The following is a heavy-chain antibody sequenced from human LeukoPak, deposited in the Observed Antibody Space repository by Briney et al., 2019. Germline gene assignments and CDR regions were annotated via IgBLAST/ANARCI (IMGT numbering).Heavy chain of an antibody. Sequence: SETLSLTCTVSGASISSSYWSWIRQPPRKGLEWIGYIYYSGSTNYNPSLKSRVIISLDTPRNQFSLKLSSVTAADTAVYYCAREKEMATMGNDYWGQGTLVTVSS. D-gene: IGHD5-24*01. J-gene: IGHJ4*02. CDR1: GASISSSY. V-gene: IGHV4-59*08. CDR3: AREKEMATMGNDY. CDR2: IYYSGST.